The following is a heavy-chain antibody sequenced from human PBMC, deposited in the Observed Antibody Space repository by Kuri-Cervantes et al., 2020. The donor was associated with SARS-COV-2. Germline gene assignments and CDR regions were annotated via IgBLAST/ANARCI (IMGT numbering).Heavy chain of an antibody. Sequence: SETLSLTCAVSGGSISSSNWWSWVRQPPGKGLEWMGEIYHSGSTNYNPSHKSRVTISVDKSKNQFSLQLGSVTAAATAVYYCARSIVGVPDPDGVAEYQGGGLAFDIWGQGTMVTVSS. J-gene: IGHJ3*02. CDR2: IYHSGST. V-gene: IGHV4-4*02. CDR3: ARSIVGVPDPDGVAEYQGGGLAFDI. CDR1: GGSISSSNW. D-gene: IGHD2-2*01.